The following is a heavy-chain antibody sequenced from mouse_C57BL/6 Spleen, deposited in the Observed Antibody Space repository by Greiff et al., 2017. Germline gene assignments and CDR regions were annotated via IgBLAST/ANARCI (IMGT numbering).Heavy chain of an antibody. J-gene: IGHJ2*01. V-gene: IGHV1-74*01. CDR3: TIGGSSSFDY. CDR2: IHPSDSDT. D-gene: IGHD1-1*01. CDR1: GYTFTSYW. Sequence: QVQLQQPGAELVKPGASVKVSCKASGYTFTSYWMHWVKQRPGQGLEWIGRIHPSDSDTNYNQKFKGKATLTVDESSSTAYMQISSLTSEDAAVYYCTIGGSSSFDYWGQGTTLTVSS.